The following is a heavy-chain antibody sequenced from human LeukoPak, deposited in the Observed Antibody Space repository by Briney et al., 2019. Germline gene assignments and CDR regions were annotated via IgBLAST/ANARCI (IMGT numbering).Heavy chain of an antibody. Sequence: PSETLSLTCTVSGGSISSSSYYWSCIRQPAGKGLECIGRIYTSGSTNYNPSLKSRVTISVDTSKNQFSLKLSSVTAADTAVYYCAREPAAIGSYYYYYMDVWGKGTTVTVSS. CDR1: GGSISSSSYY. J-gene: IGHJ6*03. CDR2: IYTSGST. V-gene: IGHV4-61*02. CDR3: AREPAAIGSYYYYYMDV. D-gene: IGHD2-2*02.